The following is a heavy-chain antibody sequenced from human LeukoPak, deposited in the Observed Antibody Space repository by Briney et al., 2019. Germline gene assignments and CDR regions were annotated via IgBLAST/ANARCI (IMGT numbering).Heavy chain of an antibody. Sequence: SETLSLTCAVYGGSFSGYYWSWIRQPPGKGLEWIGEINHSGSTNYNPSLKSRVTISVDTSKNQFSLKLSSVTAADTAVYYCVRHIYSSAAWFDPWGQGTLVTVSS. CDR3: VRHIYSSAAWFDP. V-gene: IGHV4-34*01. D-gene: IGHD6-19*01. J-gene: IGHJ5*02. CDR1: GGSFSGYY. CDR2: INHSGST.